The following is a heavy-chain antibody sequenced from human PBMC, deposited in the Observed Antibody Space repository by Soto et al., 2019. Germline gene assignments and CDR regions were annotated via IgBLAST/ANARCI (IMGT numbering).Heavy chain of an antibody. V-gene: IGHV3-15*07. D-gene: IGHD2-2*01. CDR3: TTVRSPPRYCSSTSCPTRYYYGMDV. J-gene: IGHJ6*02. CDR2: IKSKTDGGTT. Sequence: PGGSLRLSCAASGFTFSNAWMNWVRQAPGKGLEWVSRIKSKTDGGTTDYAAPVKGRFTISRDDSKNTLYLQMNSLKTEGTAVYYCTTVRSPPRYCSSTSCPTRYYYGMDVWGQGTTVTVSS. CDR1: GFTFSNAW.